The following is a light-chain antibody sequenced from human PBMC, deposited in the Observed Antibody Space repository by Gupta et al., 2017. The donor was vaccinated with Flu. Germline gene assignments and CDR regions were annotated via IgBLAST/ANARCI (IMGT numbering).Light chain of an antibody. Sequence: ATINCKSSQSVLYSSNNKNYLAWYQQKPGQPPKLLIYWASTRESGVPDRFSGSGSGTDFTLTISSPQAEDVAVYYCQQNDSTPPTFGQGTKVEIK. CDR1: QSVLYSSNNKNY. J-gene: IGKJ1*01. CDR3: QQNDSTPPT. V-gene: IGKV4-1*01. CDR2: WAS.